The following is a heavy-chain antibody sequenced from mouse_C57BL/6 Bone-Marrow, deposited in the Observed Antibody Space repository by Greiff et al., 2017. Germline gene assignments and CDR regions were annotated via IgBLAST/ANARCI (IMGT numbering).Heavy chain of an antibody. Sequence: VQLQQSGAELARPGASVKLSCKASGYTFTSYGISWVKQRTGQGLEWIGEIYPRSGNTYYNEKFKGKATLTADKSSSTAYMELRSLTSEDSAVYFCARCGSSYRGYFDVWGTGTTVTVSS. V-gene: IGHV1-81*01. CDR3: ARCGSSYRGYFDV. CDR1: GYTFTSYG. J-gene: IGHJ1*03. D-gene: IGHD1-1*01. CDR2: IYPRSGNT.